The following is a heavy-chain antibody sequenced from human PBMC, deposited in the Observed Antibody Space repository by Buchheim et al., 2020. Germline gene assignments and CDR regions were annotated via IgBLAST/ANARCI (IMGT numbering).Heavy chain of an antibody. CDR3: ASWDNIVVVPAAIHYYYYGMDV. Sequence: QVQLVESGGGVVQPGRSLRLSCAASGFTFSSYGMHWVRQAPGKGLEWVAVISYDGSNKYYADSVKGRFTISRDNSKNTLYLQMNSLRAEDTAVYYCASWDNIVVVPAAIHYYYYGMDVWGQGTT. D-gene: IGHD2-2*01. CDR1: GFTFSSYG. CDR2: ISYDGSNK. V-gene: IGHV3-30*03. J-gene: IGHJ6*02.